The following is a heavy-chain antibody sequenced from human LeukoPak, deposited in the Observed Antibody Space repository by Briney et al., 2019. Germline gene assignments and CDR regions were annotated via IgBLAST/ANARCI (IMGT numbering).Heavy chain of an antibody. V-gene: IGHV4-4*07. J-gene: IGHJ3*02. D-gene: IGHD6-6*01. Sequence: PSETLSLTCTVSGGSISSYYWSWIRQPAGKGLEWIGRIYTSGSTNYNPSLKSRVTMSVDTSKNQFSLKLSSVTAADTAVYYCARGGAGTSSIAFDIWGQGTMVTVSS. CDR1: GGSISSYY. CDR2: IYTSGST. CDR3: ARGGAGTSSIAFDI.